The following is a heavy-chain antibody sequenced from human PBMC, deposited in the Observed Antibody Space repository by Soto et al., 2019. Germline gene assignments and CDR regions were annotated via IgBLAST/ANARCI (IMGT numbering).Heavy chain of an antibody. CDR2: IYWDDDK. Sequence: QITLKESGPPLVKPTQTLTLTCTFSGFSLSTSGVGVGWIRQPPGKALEWLALIYWDDDKRYSPSLKSTLTITKDTSKNQVFLTMTNMDPVDTATYYCAHSHLLSYYYHSSGYAVYCCQGTLVTVSS. V-gene: IGHV2-5*02. D-gene: IGHD3-22*01. J-gene: IGHJ4*02. CDR3: AHSHLLSYYYHSSGYAVY. CDR1: GFSLSTSGVG.